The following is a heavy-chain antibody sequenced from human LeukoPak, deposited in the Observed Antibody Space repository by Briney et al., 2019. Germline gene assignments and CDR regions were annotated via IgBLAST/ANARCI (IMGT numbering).Heavy chain of an antibody. Sequence: TGGSLRLSCAASGFAFSSQAMGWVRQAPGKGLEWVSVISDSGSLTYYADSVKGRFTISRDNSKKTLFLQLNSLRAEETAIYYCAKDARRTDGWYYFDYWGQGALVTVSS. J-gene: IGHJ4*02. CDR2: ISDSGSLT. CDR1: GFAFSSQA. CDR3: AKDARRTDGWYYFDY. V-gene: IGHV3-23*01. D-gene: IGHD6-19*01.